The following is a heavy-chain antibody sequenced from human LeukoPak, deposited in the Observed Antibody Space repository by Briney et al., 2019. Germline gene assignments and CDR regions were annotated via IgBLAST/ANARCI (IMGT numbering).Heavy chain of an antibody. Sequence: GGSLRLSCAASGFNFNNYNMNWVRQAPGKGLEWVSSISTSSGSIYYADSLKGRFTISRDNAKNSLYLQMNSLRAEDTAVYYCARDKADYPLSFDYWGQGTLVTVSS. CDR3: ARDKADYPLSFDY. J-gene: IGHJ4*02. D-gene: IGHD4-11*01. CDR2: ISTSSGSI. V-gene: IGHV3-21*01. CDR1: GFNFNNYN.